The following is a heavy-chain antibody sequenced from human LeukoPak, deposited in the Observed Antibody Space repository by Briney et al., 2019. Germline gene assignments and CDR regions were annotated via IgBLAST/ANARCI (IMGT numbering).Heavy chain of an antibody. CDR3: AKGAPWLLVGV. Sequence: GGSLRLSCAASGFTFSSYGMRWVRQAPGKGLEWVAVISYDGSNKNYADSVKGRFTISRDKSKNTLYLQMNSLRAEDTAVYYCAKGAPWLLVGVWGQGTLVTVSS. CDR1: GFTFSSYG. J-gene: IGHJ4*02. CDR2: ISYDGSNK. V-gene: IGHV3-30*18. D-gene: IGHD3-9*01.